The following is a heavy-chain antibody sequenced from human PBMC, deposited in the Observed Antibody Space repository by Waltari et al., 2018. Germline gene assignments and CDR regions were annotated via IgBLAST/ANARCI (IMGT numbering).Heavy chain of an antibody. CDR2: MSGTGDYT. CDR3: AKDQAEWLVLDGYFDS. V-gene: IGHV3-23*01. J-gene: IGHJ4*02. Sequence: EVQLLESVGDLEQPGGSLRISCVGSGFNLINYALNWVRQAPGKGLEWVSTMSGTGDYTYYADSVKGRFTISRDNSKNTVFLHMNNLRVEDTAIYFCAKDQAEWLVLDGYFDSWGQGTPVTVSS. D-gene: IGHD6-19*01. CDR1: GFNLINYA.